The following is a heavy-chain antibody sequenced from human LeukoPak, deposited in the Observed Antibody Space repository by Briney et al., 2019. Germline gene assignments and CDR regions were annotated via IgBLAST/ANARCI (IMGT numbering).Heavy chain of an antibody. V-gene: IGHV5-51*01. CDR1: GYSFTNYW. CDR3: ACRDLSSTWSYP. D-gene: IGHD6-13*01. Sequence: GESLKISCKGVGYSFTNYWIGWVRQVPGKGTEWMGVIYPGDSRVRYNPSFQGQVTISVDKSVSTAYLQWISLKASDTAMYYCACRDLSSTWSYPWGQGTLVTVSS. CDR2: IYPGDSRV. J-gene: IGHJ5*02.